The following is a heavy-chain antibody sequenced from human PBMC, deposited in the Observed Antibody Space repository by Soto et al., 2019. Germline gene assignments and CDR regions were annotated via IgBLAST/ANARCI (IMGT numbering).Heavy chain of an antibody. V-gene: IGHV4-61*01. CDR2: SYYSGST. J-gene: IGHJ4*02. CDR3: ARDQRDDYVWGPKGLFDS. Sequence: QVQLQESGPGLVRPSETLSLTCTVSGGSGRNNNFWWTWIRQSPGPRVEWPGSSYYSGSTKNNPSLKRRVTISVDTSKNQFSLRLISVTAADTAVYFCARDQRDDYVWGPKGLFDSWGRGTLVTVSS. D-gene: IGHD3-16*01. CDR1: GGSGRNNNFW.